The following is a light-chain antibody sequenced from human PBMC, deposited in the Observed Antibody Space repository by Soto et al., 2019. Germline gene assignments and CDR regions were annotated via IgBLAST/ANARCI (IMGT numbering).Light chain of an antibody. J-gene: IGKJ1*01. CDR1: QNVSAC. Sequence: DIQMSQSPSSVSSSVGCTFAVPWPASQNVSACLNWYQQKPGKAPTLLISATSTLQSGVPSRFSGSGSGTEFTLTITSLQPEDFATYDWQQTYTTPRTLGHGTRW. CDR3: QQTYTTPRT. CDR2: ATS. V-gene: IGKV1-39*01.